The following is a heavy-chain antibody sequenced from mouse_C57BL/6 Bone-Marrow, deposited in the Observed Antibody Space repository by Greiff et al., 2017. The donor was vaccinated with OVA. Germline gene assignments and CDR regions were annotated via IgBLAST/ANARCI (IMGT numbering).Heavy chain of an antibody. V-gene: IGHV1-81*01. CDR1: GYTFTSYG. J-gene: IGHJ4*01. D-gene: IGHD2-3*01. CDR2: IYPRSGNT. Sequence: QVQLQQSGAELARPGASVKLSCKASGYTFTSYGISWVKQRTGQGLEWIGEIYPRSGNTYYNEKFKGKATLTADKSYSTAYMELRSLTSEDSAVYFCARWGYYRAMDYWGQGTSVTVSS. CDR3: ARWGYYRAMDY.